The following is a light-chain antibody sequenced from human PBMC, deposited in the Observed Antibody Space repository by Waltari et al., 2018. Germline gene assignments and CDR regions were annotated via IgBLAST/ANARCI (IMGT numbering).Light chain of an antibody. Sequence: QSVLTQPPSVSGAPRQRVTISCSGSSSNIGNNAVSCYQHPPGKTPKLLIFYFVVVPTGVSDRFSGSKSATSASLAISGLQSDDEADYYCATWDDSLKGPVFGGGTKLTVL. CDR2: YFV. CDR3: ATWDDSLKGPV. V-gene: IGLV1-36*01. J-gene: IGLJ2*01. CDR1: SSNIGNNA.